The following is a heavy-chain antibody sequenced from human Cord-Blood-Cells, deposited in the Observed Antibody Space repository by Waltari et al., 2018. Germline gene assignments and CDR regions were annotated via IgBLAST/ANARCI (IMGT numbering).Heavy chain of an antibody. J-gene: IGHJ3*02. CDR2: IRYDGSNK. CDR3: AKVEYSSSSAFDI. Sequence: QVQLVESGGGVVQPGGSLRLSCAASGFTFSSYGMHRVRQAPGKGLEGVAFIRYDGSNKYYADSVKGRFTISRDNSKNTLYLQMNSLRAEDTAVYYCAKVEYSSSSAFDIWGQGTMVTVSS. V-gene: IGHV3-30*02. CDR1: GFTFSSYG. D-gene: IGHD6-6*01.